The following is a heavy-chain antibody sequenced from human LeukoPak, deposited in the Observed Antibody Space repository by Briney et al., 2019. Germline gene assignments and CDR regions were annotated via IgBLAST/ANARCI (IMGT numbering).Heavy chain of an antibody. V-gene: IGHV3-11*06. J-gene: IGHJ4*02. Sequence: PGGSLRLSCAASGFTFSDYYMSWIRQAPGKGLEWVSYISSSSSYTNYADSVKGRFTISRDNAKNSLYLQMNSLRAEDTAVYYCARDGGAAAGTFEYCFDYWGQGTLVTVSS. CDR3: ARDGGAAAGTFEYCFDY. CDR1: GFTFSDYY. D-gene: IGHD6-13*01. CDR2: ISSSSSYT.